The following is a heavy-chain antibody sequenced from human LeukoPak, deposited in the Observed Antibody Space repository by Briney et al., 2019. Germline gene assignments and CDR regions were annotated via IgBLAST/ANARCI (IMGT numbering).Heavy chain of an antibody. CDR3: ARGYGSESWSPGY. J-gene: IGHJ4*02. CDR2: IKQDGSEK. V-gene: IGHV3-7*04. Sequence: GGSLRLSCAASGFTFSSHWMSWVRQAPGKGLEWAANIKQDGSEKYYVDSVKGRFTISRDNAENSLYLQMNSLRAEDTAVYHCARGYGSESWSPGYWGQGTLVTVSS. CDR1: GFTFSSHW. D-gene: IGHD6-19*01.